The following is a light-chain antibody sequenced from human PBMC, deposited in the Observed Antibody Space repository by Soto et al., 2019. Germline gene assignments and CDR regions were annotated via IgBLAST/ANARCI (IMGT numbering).Light chain of an antibody. Sequence: DIQMTQSPSTVSGSVGVRVTITCRASQTISSWLAWYQQKPGKAPKLLIYKASTLKSGVQSRFSGSGSGTEFTLTICSLQTDDFATYSCQHYNSYSEAFGQGTKV. CDR3: QHYNSYSEA. CDR1: QTISSW. J-gene: IGKJ1*01. V-gene: IGKV1-5*03. CDR2: KAS.